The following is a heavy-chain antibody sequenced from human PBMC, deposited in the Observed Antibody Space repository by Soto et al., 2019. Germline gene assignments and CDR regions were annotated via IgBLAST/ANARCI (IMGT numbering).Heavy chain of an antibody. CDR1: GGTFSSYA. D-gene: IGHD2-8*02. CDR2: IIPIFGTA. V-gene: IGHV1-69*13. CDR3: ARDVSTARNYGMDV. J-gene: IGHJ6*02. Sequence: ASVKVSCKASGGTFSSYAISWVRQAPGQGLEWMGGIIPIFGTANYAQKFQGRVTITADESASTAYMELSSLRSEDTAVYYCARDVSTARNYGMDVWGQGTTVTVSS.